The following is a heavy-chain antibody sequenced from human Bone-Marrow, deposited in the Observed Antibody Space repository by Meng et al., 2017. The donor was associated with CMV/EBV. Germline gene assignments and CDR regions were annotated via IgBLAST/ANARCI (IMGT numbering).Heavy chain of an antibody. CDR1: GGSISSYY. J-gene: IGHJ4*02. V-gene: IGHV4-59*01. CDR2: IYYSGST. CDR3: ARTTASGWYYFDY. Sequence: SETLSLTCTVSGGSISSYYWSWIRQPPGKGLEWIGYIYYSGSTDYNPSLKSRVTISVDTSKNQFPLRLSSVTTADTAVYYWARTTASGWYYFDYWGQGTLVTVSS. D-gene: IGHD6-19*01.